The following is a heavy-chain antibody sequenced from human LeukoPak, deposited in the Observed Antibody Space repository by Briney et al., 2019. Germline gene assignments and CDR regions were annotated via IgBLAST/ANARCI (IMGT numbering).Heavy chain of an antibody. D-gene: IGHD1-1*01. CDR1: GFTFSSYG. J-gene: IGHJ4*02. V-gene: IGHV3-30*02. CDR3: AKDVLFSAAGTGSFDY. CDR2: IRYDGSNK. Sequence: GGSLRLSCAASGFTFSSYGMHWVRQAPGKGLEWVAFIRYDGSNKYYADSVKGRFTISRDNSKNTLYLQMNSLRAEDTAVYYCAKDVLFSAAGTGSFDYWGRGPLVTVSS.